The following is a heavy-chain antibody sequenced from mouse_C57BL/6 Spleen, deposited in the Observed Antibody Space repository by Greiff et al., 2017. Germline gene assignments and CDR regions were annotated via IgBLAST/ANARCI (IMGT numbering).Heavy chain of an antibody. CDR3: ARCGEINLRIYYYGSSHYFDY. CDR1: GYTFTSYW. V-gene: IGHV1-55*01. D-gene: IGHD1-1*01. CDR2: IYPGSGST. Sequence: QVQLQQPGAELVKPGASVKMSCKASGYTFTSYWITWVKQRPGPGLEWIGDIYPGSGSTNYNEKFKSKATLTVDTSSSTAYMQLSSLTSEDSAVYYCARCGEINLRIYYYGSSHYFDYWGQGTTLTVSS. J-gene: IGHJ2*01.